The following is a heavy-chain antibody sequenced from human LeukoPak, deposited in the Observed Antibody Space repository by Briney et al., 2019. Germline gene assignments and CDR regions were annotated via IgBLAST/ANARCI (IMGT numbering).Heavy chain of an antibody. CDR1: GFTFSTYA. D-gene: IGHD2-2*02. J-gene: IGHJ4*02. CDR2: MSFDVNNK. V-gene: IGHV3-30*04. Sequence: GGSLRLSCVTSGFTFSTYAFHWVHQAPGKGPEWVATMSFDVNNKYYADSVRGRFTISRDNSKNTLYLQMNSLRAEDTAVYFCARGYCTSSSCYNDYWGQGTLVTVSS. CDR3: ARGYCTSSSCYNDY.